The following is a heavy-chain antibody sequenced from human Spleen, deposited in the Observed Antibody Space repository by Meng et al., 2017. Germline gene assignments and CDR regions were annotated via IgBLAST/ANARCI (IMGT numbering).Heavy chain of an antibody. J-gene: IGHJ4*02. CDR2: IIPMLGTA. Sequence: QVQLVQSGAGGKKAGSAVKVSCKASGGSFSSYAFSWVRQAPGQGLEWMGGIIPMLGTANYAQKFQGRVRITADKSTSTAYMELSSLRSEDTAVYYCARDAHLEEMAMDYWGQGTLVTVSS. V-gene: IGHV1-69*06. CDR3: ARDAHLEEMAMDY. D-gene: IGHD5-24*01. CDR1: GGSFSSYA.